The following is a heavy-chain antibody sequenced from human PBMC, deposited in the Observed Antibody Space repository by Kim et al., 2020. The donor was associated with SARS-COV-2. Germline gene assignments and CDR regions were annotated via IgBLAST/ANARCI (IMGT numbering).Heavy chain of an antibody. CDR1: GFTFSSYG. CDR2: IWYDGSNK. D-gene: IGHD1-26*01. V-gene: IGHV3-33*06. J-gene: IGHJ4*02. CDR3: AKAKGKVGATTPFDY. Sequence: GALRLSCAASGFTFSSYGMHWVRQAPGKGLEWVAVIWYDGSNKYYADSVKGRFTISRDNSKNTLYLQMNSLRAEDTAVYYCAKAKGKVGATTPFDYWGQ.